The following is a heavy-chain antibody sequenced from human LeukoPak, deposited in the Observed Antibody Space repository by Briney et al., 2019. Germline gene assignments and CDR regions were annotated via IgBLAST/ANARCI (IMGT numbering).Heavy chain of an antibody. V-gene: IGHV3-11*04. Sequence: GGSLRLSCAASGFTFSDYYMSWIRQAPGKGLELVSYISSSGSTIYYADSVKGRFTISRDNAKNSLYLQMNSLRAEDTAVYYCAPSIAAAGPFDYWGQGTLVTVSS. D-gene: IGHD6-13*01. CDR3: APSIAAAGPFDY. CDR2: ISSSGSTI. J-gene: IGHJ4*02. CDR1: GFTFSDYY.